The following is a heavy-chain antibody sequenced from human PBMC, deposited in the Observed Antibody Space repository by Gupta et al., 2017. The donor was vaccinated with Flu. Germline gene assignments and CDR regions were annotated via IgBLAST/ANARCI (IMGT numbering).Heavy chain of an antibody. CDR2: ISGSGGST. V-gene: IGHV3-23*01. D-gene: IGHD2/OR15-2a*01. Sequence: EVQLLESGGGLVQPGGSLRLSCAASGFTFSSYAMSWVRQAPGKGLEWVSAISGSGGSTYYADSVKGRFTISRDNSKNTLYLQMNSLRAEDTAVYYCARALLGPVYYMDVWGKGTTVTVSS. CDR3: ARALLGPVYYMDV. CDR1: GFTFSSYA. J-gene: IGHJ6*03.